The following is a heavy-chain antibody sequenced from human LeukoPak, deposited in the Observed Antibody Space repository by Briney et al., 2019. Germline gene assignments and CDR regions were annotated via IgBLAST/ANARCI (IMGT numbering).Heavy chain of an antibody. CDR3: ARSETYYDFWSGYFYFDY. Sequence: GGSLRLSCAASGFTFSSYSMNWVRQAPGKGLEWVSYISSSSSTIYYADSVKGRFTISRDNAKNSLYLQMNSLRAEDTAVYYCARSETYYDFWSGYFYFDYWGQGTLVTVSS. J-gene: IGHJ4*02. CDR2: ISSSSSTI. D-gene: IGHD3-3*01. V-gene: IGHV3-48*01. CDR1: GFTFSSYS.